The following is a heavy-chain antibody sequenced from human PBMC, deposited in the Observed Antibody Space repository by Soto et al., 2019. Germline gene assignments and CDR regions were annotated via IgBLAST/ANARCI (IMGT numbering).Heavy chain of an antibody. CDR1: GLSLSTTGVA. V-gene: IGHV2-5*02. CDR2: IHWDDAK. D-gene: IGHD2-15*01. Sequence: QITLKASGPSLVQFTQTLTLTYSFPGLSLSTTGVAVAWIRQPPGKALEWLPLIHWDDAKRYSPSLKSRLNIDRDPPPHHEALTMNGMHPGDSVTYYCAHGVVACCSFYNGGAVDLGGQGTVVTVSS. J-gene: IGHJ3*01. CDR3: AHGVVACCSFYNGGAVDL.